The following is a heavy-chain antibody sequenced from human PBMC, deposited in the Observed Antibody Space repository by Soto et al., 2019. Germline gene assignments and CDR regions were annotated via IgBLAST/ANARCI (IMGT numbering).Heavy chain of an antibody. CDR2: IASSGTPI. V-gene: IGHV3-48*02. CDR1: GFTFSDYA. Sequence: GGSLRLSCAASGFTFSDYAMNWVRRVPGKGLEWISQIASSGTPIYYADSVRGRFTISRDNAENSLYLQMNSLRDEDTAVYFCTREGIWGQGTLVTVSS. J-gene: IGHJ4*02. CDR3: TREGI.